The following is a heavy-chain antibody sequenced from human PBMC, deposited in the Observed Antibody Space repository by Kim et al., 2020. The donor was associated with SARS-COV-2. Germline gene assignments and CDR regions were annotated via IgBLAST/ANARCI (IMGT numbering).Heavy chain of an antibody. V-gene: IGHV4-31*03. Sequence: SETLSLTCTDSGGSISSGGYYWSWIRQHPGKGLEWIGYIYYSGSTYYNPSLKSRVTISVDTSKNQFSLKLSSVTAADTAVYYCARTYGSGSYYNVGGYFDYWGQGTLVTVSS. CDR2: IYYSGST. CDR1: GGSISSGGYY. CDR3: ARTYGSGSYYNVGGYFDY. D-gene: IGHD3-10*01. J-gene: IGHJ4*02.